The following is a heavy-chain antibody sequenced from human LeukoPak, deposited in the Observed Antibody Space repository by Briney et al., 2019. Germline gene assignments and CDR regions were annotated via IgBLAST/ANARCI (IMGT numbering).Heavy chain of an antibody. CDR3: ARDRSRYYDILTGYASFDY. J-gene: IGHJ4*02. Sequence: PGGSLRLSCTVSGFTVSSNSMSWVRQAPGKGLEWVSFIYSDNTHYSDSVKGRFTISRDNSKNTLYLQMNSLRAEDTAVYYCARDRSRYYDILTGYASFDYWGQGTLVTVSS. D-gene: IGHD3-9*01. V-gene: IGHV3-53*01. CDR2: IYSDNT. CDR1: GFTVSSNS.